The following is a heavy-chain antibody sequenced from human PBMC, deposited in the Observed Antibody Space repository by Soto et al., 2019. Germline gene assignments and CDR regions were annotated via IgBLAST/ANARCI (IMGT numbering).Heavy chain of an antibody. Sequence: GGSLRLSCAASGFTFSSYAMSWVRQAPGKGLEWVSAISGSGGGTYYENSVKGRFTISRDNSKNTLYRQMNSLRAEDTAVYYCAKDKAVGVVVGVDYWGQGTLVTVSS. CDR1: GFTFSSYA. CDR2: ISGSGGGT. V-gene: IGHV3-23*01. J-gene: IGHJ4*02. CDR3: AKDKAVGVVVGVDY. D-gene: IGHD2-15*01.